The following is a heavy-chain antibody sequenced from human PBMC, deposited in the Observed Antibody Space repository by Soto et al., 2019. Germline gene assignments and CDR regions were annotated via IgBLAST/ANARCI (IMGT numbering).Heavy chain of an antibody. CDR1: GFTFSSYG. D-gene: IGHD6-13*01. CDR2: ISYDGSNK. Sequence: ESGGGVVQPGRSLRLSCAASGFTFSSYGMHWVRQAPGKGLEWVAVISYDGSNKYYADSVKGRFTISRDNSKNTLYLQMNSLRAEDTAVYYCCLIAAAGHSHFDYWGQGTLVTVSS. J-gene: IGHJ4*02. V-gene: IGHV3-30*03. CDR3: CLIAAAGHSHFDY.